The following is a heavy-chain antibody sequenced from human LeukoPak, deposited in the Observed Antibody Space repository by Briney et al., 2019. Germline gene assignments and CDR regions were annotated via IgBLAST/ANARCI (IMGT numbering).Heavy chain of an antibody. CDR1: GYTFTSYG. D-gene: IGHD1-26*01. CDR2: IIPIFGTA. J-gene: IGHJ5*02. V-gene: IGHV1-69*13. CDR3: ARDTSGSYYWFDP. Sequence: SVKVSCKASGYTFTSYGISWVRQAPGQGLEWMGGIIPIFGTANYAQKFQGRVTITADESTSTAYMELSSLRSEDTAVYYCARDTSGSYYWFDPWGQGTLVTVSS.